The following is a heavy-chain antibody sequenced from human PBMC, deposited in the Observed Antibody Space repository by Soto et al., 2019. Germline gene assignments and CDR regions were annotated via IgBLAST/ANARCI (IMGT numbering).Heavy chain of an antibody. CDR1: GYSFTSYW. D-gene: IGHD1-26*01. CDR2: IYPGDSDT. V-gene: IGHV5-51*01. CDR3: ARLGEYSGSYSGMDV. J-gene: IGHJ6*02. Sequence: GESLKISCKGSGYSFTSYWIGWVRQMPGKGLEWMGTIYPGDSDTRYSPSFQGQVTISADKSISTAYLQWSSLKASDTAMYYCARLGEYSGSYSGMDVWGQGTTVTVSS.